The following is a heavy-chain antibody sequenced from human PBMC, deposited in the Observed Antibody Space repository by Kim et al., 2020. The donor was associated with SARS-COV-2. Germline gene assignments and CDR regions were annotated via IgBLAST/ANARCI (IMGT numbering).Heavy chain of an antibody. Sequence: SETLSLTCTVSGGSISSSSYYWGWIRQPPGKGLEWIGSIYYSGSTYYNPSLKSRVTISVDTSKNQFSLKLSSVTAADTAVYYCARHSTDLISNNSPNHRGQCYFDYWGQGTLVTVSS. J-gene: IGHJ4*02. CDR2: IYYSGST. V-gene: IGHV4-39*01. CDR3: ARHSTDLISNNSPNHRGQCYFDY. CDR1: GGSISSSSYY. D-gene: IGHD1-20*01.